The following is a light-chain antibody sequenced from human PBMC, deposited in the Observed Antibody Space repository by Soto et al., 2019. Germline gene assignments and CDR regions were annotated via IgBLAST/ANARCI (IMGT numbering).Light chain of an antibody. CDR1: QTINNN. V-gene: IGKV3-15*01. CDR2: GAS. Sequence: TQSPATLSVSPGERATLSCRAGQTINNNIAWYQLKDGQAPRLLIYGASTRATGIPPRFSGSGSGTEFTLTISSLQPEDFAVYYCQQYNNWPPWTFGQGTKVDIK. CDR3: QQYNNWPPWT. J-gene: IGKJ1*01.